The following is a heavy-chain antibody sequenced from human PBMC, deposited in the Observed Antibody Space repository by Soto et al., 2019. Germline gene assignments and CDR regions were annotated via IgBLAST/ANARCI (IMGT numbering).Heavy chain of an antibody. CDR3: ATCSTSSGLRIEY. Sequence: GGSLRLSCAASGLTFSSYGMHWVRQAPGKGLEWVAVISSDGSNEFYANSVKGRFTISRDNSKNTLYLQMNSLRAEDTAVYYCATCSTSSGLRIEYWGQGTLVTVSS. J-gene: IGHJ4*02. D-gene: IGHD6-19*01. CDR1: GLTFSSYG. V-gene: IGHV3-30*03. CDR2: ISSDGSNE.